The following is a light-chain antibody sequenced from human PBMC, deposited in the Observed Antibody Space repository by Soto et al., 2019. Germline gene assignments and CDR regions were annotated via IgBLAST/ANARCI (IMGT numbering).Light chain of an antibody. Sequence: QSVLTQPPSVSAAPRQKVTISCSGSNCNIGKNYVSWYQQLPGTAPRLLIYDNDKRPSGIPDRFSGFKSGASATLGITGLQTGDEADYYCATWDSSLTSGVFGGVTKLTVL. CDR2: DND. V-gene: IGLV1-51*01. CDR3: ATWDSSLTSGV. CDR1: NCNIGKNY. J-gene: IGLJ3*02.